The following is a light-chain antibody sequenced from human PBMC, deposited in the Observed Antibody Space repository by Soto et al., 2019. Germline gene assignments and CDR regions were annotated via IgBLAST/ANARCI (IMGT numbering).Light chain of an antibody. CDR3: SSYTSSSTLYV. Sequence: QSALTQPASVSGSPGQSITISCTGTSSDVGGYNYVSWYQQHPGKAPKLMIYEVSNRPSGVSNRFSGSKSGNTASLTISGLQAEDEADYYCSSYTSSSTLYVFGTET. CDR2: EVS. V-gene: IGLV2-14*01. J-gene: IGLJ1*01. CDR1: SSDVGGYNY.